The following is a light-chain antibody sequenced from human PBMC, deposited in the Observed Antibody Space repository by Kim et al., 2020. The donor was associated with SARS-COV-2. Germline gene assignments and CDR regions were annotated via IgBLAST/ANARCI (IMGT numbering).Light chain of an antibody. CDR2: AAS. CDR3: QQANSFPRT. CDR1: QDIIKW. V-gene: IGKV1D-12*01. J-gene: IGKJ1*01. Sequence: ASVGDRVTIPCRASQDIIKWLAWYQQKPGKAPKLLIYAASSLQSGVPSRFSGSGSGTDFTLTISSLQAEDFATYYCQQANSFPRTFGQGTKVDIK.